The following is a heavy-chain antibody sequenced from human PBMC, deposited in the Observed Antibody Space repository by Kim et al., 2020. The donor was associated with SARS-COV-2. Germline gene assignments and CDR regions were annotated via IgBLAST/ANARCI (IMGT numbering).Heavy chain of an antibody. CDR1: GGSISSSSYY. V-gene: IGHV4-39*01. Sequence: SETLSLTCTVSGGSISSSSYYWGWIRQPPGKGLEWIGSIYYSGSTYYNPSLKSRVTISVDTSKNQFSLKLSSVTAADTAGYYCASTRGYSGYELDYWGQGTLVTVSS. J-gene: IGHJ4*02. CDR2: IYYSGST. D-gene: IGHD5-12*01. CDR3: ASTRGYSGYELDY.